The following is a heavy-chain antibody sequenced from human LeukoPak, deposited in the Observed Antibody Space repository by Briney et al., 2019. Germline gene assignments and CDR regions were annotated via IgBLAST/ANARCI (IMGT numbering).Heavy chain of an antibody. J-gene: IGHJ4*02. Sequence: PGGSLRLSCAASGFTFSIYAMSWVRQAPGKGLEWVSSITSSGETTYYAGCVRGQFTISRHNSKHTMYLQIKRLKTEDTAVSLCMKDQPNYYHSSGDYYRRYGDCWGQGTLVTVSS. D-gene: IGHD3-22*01. CDR3: MKDQPNYYHSSGDYYRRYGDC. CDR1: GFTFSIYA. V-gene: IGHV3-23*01. CDR2: ITSSGETT.